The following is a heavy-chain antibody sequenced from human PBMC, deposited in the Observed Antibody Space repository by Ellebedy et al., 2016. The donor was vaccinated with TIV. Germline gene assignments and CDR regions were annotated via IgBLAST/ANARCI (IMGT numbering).Heavy chain of an antibody. CDR1: GASFSGYY. CDR3: AGDYGAYFDY. D-gene: IGHD4-17*01. Sequence: MPGGSLRLSCAVYGASFSGYYWSWNRHPPGKGLEWVGYIFYSGSTNYSPSLKSRVTISLDTSKNQFSLKLNSVTAADTAVYYCAGDYGAYFDYWGQGTLVTVSS. V-gene: IGHV4-59*08. CDR2: IFYSGST. J-gene: IGHJ4*02.